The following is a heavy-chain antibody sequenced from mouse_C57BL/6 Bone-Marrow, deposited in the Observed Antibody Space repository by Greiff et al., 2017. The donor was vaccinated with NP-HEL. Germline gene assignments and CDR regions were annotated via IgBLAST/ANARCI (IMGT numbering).Heavy chain of an antibody. CDR1: GYTFTSYG. V-gene: IGHV1-81*01. Sequence: QVQLQQSGAELARPGASVKLSCKASGYTFTSYGISWVKQRTGQGLEWIGEIYPRSGNTYYNEKFKGKATLTADKSSSTAYMELRSLTSEDSAVYFCARKGDYSNYGFAYWGQGTLVTVSA. J-gene: IGHJ3*01. D-gene: IGHD2-5*01. CDR3: ARKGDYSNYGFAY. CDR2: IYPRSGNT.